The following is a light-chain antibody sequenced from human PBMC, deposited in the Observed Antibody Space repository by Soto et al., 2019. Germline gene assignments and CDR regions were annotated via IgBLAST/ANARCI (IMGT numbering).Light chain of an antibody. Sequence: QSALTQPASVSGSPGQSIAISCIGTSSDVGAYNYVSWYQQHPGKAPKLVIYDVNNRPSGVSNRFSGSKSGNTASLTISGLQAEDEADYDCGSYTTSGSVVFAGGTKLTVL. CDR3: GSYTTSGSVV. J-gene: IGLJ2*01. CDR1: SSDVGAYNY. CDR2: DVN. V-gene: IGLV2-14*03.